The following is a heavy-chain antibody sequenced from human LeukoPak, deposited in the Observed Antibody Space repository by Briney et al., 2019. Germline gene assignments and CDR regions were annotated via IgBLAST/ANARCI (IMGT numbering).Heavy chain of an antibody. J-gene: IGHJ4*02. CDR3: ATAYSSSWYGFPPHY. CDR2: IYYSGST. CDR1: GGSISSYY. D-gene: IGHD6-13*01. V-gene: IGHV4-59*01. Sequence: SETLSLTCTVSGGSISSYYWSWIRQPPGKGLEWIGYIYYSGSTNYNPSPKSRVTISVDTSKNQFSLKLSSVTAADTAVYYCATAYSSSWYGFPPHYWGQGTLVTVSS.